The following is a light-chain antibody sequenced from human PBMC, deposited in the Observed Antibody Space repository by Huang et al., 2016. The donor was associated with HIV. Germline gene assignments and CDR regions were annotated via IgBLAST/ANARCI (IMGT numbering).Light chain of an antibody. V-gene: IGKV1-9*01. J-gene: IGKJ4*01. CDR1: QGIRSY. CDR2: AAS. Sequence: IQLTQSPSSLSASVGDRVTITCRARQGIRSYLAWYQQKPGKAPKLLIYAASTLQSGVPSRFSGSGSGTDFTLTISSLQPEDFAIYFCQQLNSFGGGTKVEIK. CDR3: QQLNS.